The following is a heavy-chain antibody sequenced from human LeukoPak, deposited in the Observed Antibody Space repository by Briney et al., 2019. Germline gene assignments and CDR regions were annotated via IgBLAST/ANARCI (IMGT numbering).Heavy chain of an antibody. J-gene: IGHJ3*02. V-gene: IGHV4-34*01. CDR1: GGSFSGYY. D-gene: IGHD2-2*01. CDR3: ARAIVVVPAATSSAAFDI. Sequence: SETLSLTCAVYGGSFSGYYWSWIRQPPGKGLEWIGEINHSGSTNYNPSHKSRVTISVDTSKNQFSLKLSSVTAADTAVYYCARAIVVVPAATSSAAFDIWGQGTMVTVSS. CDR2: INHSGST.